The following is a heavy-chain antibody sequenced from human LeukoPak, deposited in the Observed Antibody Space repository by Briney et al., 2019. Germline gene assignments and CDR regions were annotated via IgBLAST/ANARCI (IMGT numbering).Heavy chain of an antibody. CDR1: GYTFTSYG. J-gene: IGHJ4*02. CDR2: TSAYNGNT. D-gene: IGHD6-13*01. V-gene: IGHV1-18*01. Sequence: ASVKVSCKASGYTFTSYGISWVRQAPGQGLEWMGWTSAYNGNTNYARKPQGRVTMTTDTSTSTAYMELRSLRSDDTAVYYCARPPWPYSKVFGYWGQGTLVTVSS. CDR3: ARPPWPYSKVFGY.